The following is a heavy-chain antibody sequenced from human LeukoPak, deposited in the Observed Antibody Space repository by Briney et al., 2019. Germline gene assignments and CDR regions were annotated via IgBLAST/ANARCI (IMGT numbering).Heavy chain of an antibody. CDR2: IYYSGST. CDR3: ATVRAPIITIFGVVGGFDP. CDR1: GGSISSGGYY. D-gene: IGHD3-3*01. V-gene: IGHV4-39*01. Sequence: PSETLSLTCTVSGGSISSGGYYWGWIRQPPGKGLEWIGSIYYSGSTYYNPSLKSRVTISVDTSKNQFSLKLSSVTAADTAVYYCATVRAPIITIFGVVGGFDPWGQGTLVTVSS. J-gene: IGHJ5*02.